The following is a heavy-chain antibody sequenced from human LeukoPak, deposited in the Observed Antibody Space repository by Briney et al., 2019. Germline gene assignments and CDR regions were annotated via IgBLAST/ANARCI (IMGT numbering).Heavy chain of an antibody. V-gene: IGHV3-21*01. J-gene: IGHJ5*02. Sequence: PGGSLRLSCAASGFTFSSYNMNRVRQAPGKGLEWVAYISIGTSFIYYADSVKGRFTISRDNAKNSLYLQVNSLRAEDTAVYYCARSPTCRGWFDPWGQGTLVTVSS. CDR2: ISIGTSFI. CDR1: GFTFSSYN. CDR3: ARSPTCRGWFDP.